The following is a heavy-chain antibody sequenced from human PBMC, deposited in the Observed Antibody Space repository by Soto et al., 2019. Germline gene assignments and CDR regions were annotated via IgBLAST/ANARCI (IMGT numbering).Heavy chain of an antibody. V-gene: IGHV3-64D*06. CDR2: VSGDGVRI. CDR3: VKSRGGANYDFFD. J-gene: IGHJ4*02. Sequence: HPGRSLILSCSASALTFSSYSIHWVRQSPGKGLEYLPHVSGDGVRIYDADSVKLRLTISRDNFKNMLYLQMSSLGRDDSAVYCCVKSRGGANYDFFDWGQGSLDSVSS. CDR1: ALTFSSYS. D-gene: IGHD2-21*01.